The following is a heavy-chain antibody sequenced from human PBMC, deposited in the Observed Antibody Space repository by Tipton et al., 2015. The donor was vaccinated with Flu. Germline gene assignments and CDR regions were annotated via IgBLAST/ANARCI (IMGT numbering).Heavy chain of an antibody. CDR3: ARHTNKSNWFDP. D-gene: IGHD2/OR15-2a*01. CDR1: GGSISSGSYY. J-gene: IGHJ5*02. V-gene: IGHV4-61*02. CDR2: IYTSGST. Sequence: LRLSCTVSGGSISSGSYYWSWIRQPAGKGLEWTGRIYTSGSTNYNPSLKSRVTISVDTSKNQFSLKLSSVTAADTAVYYCARHTNKSNWFDPWGQGTLVTVSS.